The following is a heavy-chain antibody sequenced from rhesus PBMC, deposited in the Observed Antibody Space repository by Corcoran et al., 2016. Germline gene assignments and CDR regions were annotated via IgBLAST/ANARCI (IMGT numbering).Heavy chain of an antibody. CDR1: GGSISCYY. D-gene: IGHD6-31*01. CDR2: ISGSSGST. J-gene: IGHJ6*01. V-gene: IGHV4-165*01. Sequence: QVQLQESGPVVVKPSETLSLTCAVSGGSISCYYWGWIRQPPGKGLEWIGYISGSSGSTDYNPSLKSRVTISTDTSKNQFSLKLSSVTAADTAVYYCARDRAAAGYGLDSWGQGVVVTVSS. CDR3: ARDRAAAGYGLDS.